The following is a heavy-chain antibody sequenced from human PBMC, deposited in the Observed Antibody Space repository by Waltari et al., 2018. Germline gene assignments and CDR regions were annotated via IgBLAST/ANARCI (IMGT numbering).Heavy chain of an antibody. CDR1: GVSVSGYF. D-gene: IGHD6-19*01. CDR2: IRHTGDT. V-gene: IGHV4-59*08. J-gene: IGHJ4*03. Sequence: QVQLQESGPGLVKSSETLSLTCTVSGVSVSGYFWNWIRQAPGKGPEWIGYIRHTGDTKQNPSLKSRVTMSVDTSRNDFSLRLSSVTAADTAVYYCALWKSGWRAFRFWGQGTLGTVSS. CDR3: ALWKSGWRAFRF.